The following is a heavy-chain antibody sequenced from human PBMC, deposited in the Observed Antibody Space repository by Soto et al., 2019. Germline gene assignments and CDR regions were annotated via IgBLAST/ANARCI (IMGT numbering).Heavy chain of an antibody. CDR3: ARSVYDTSGSPHFDY. D-gene: IGHD3-22*01. CDR1: GDSVSSNSAA. Sequence: PSQTLSLTCAISGDSVSSNSAAWNCIRQSPSRGLEWLGRTYYRSKWYNDYAVSVKSRIIINPDTSKNQFSLQLNSVTPEDTAVYYCARSVYDTSGSPHFDYWGQGTLVTVSS. J-gene: IGHJ4*02. V-gene: IGHV6-1*01. CDR2: TYYRSKWYN.